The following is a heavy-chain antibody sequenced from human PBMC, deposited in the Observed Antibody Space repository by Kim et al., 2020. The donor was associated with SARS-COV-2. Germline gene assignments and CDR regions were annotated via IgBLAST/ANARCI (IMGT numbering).Heavy chain of an antibody. V-gene: IGHV1-69*13. CDR3: ARWGGDGYNLGTGFDY. CDR2: IIPIFGTA. J-gene: IGHJ4*02. D-gene: IGHD5-12*01. CDR1: GGTFSSYA. Sequence: SVKVSCKASGGTFSSYAISWVRQAPGQGLEWMGGIIPIFGTANYAQKFQGRVTITADESTSTAYMELSSLRSEDTAVYYCARWGGDGYNLGTGFDYWGQGTLVTVSS.